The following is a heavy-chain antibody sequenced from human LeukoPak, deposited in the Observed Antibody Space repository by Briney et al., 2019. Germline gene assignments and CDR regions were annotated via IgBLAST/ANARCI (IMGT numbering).Heavy chain of an antibody. Sequence: PSETLSLTCIVSGGSINNYYWSWLRQSPGKGLEWIGFISYSGSTNYNPSLKSRVTMSLDTSKNQFSLKLSSVTAADTAVYYCTRDREGAITGSDYWGQGTLVTVSS. V-gene: IGHV4-59*01. CDR1: GGSINNYY. D-gene: IGHD1-26*01. CDR3: TRDREGAITGSDY. CDR2: ISYSGST. J-gene: IGHJ4*02.